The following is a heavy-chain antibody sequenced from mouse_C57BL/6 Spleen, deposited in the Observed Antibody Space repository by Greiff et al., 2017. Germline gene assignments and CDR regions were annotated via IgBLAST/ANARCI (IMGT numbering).Heavy chain of an antibody. CDR3: VRGPSKSYAMDY. CDR1: GFSFNTYA. D-gene: IGHD2-5*01. V-gene: IGHV10-1*01. Sequence: EVKLMESGGGLVQPKGSLKLSCAASGFSFNTYAMNWVRQAPGKGLEWVARIRSKSNNYATYYADSVKDRFTISRDDSESMLYLQMNNLKTEDTAMYYCVRGPSKSYAMDYWGQGTSVTVSS. CDR2: IRSKSNNYAT. J-gene: IGHJ4*01.